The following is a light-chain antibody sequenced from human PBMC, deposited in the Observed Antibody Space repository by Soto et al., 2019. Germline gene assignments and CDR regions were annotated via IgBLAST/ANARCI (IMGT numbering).Light chain of an antibody. V-gene: IGKV1-5*03. CDR2: KAS. Sequence: DIQMTQSPSTLSASVGDTVTFTCRASQSVSGWLAWYQQKPGEAPKLLIYKASTLKSGVPSRFSGSGSGTEFTLTISSLQPDDFATYYCQHYNSYSEAFGQGTKVDNK. CDR3: QHYNSYSEA. CDR1: QSVSGW. J-gene: IGKJ1*01.